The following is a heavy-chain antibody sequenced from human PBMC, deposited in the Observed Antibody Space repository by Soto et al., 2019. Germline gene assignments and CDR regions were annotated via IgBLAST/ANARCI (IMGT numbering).Heavy chain of an antibody. J-gene: IGHJ4*02. CDR3: ARVPRGGTPRAYFDY. CDR2: ISAYNGNT. D-gene: IGHD3-10*01. V-gene: IGHV1-18*01. Sequence: GASVKVSCKASGYTFTSYGISWVRQAPGQGLEWMGWISAYNGNTNYAQKPQGRVTMTTDTSTSTAYMELRSLRSDDTAVYYCARVPRGGTPRAYFDYWGQGTLVTVSS. CDR1: GYTFTSYG.